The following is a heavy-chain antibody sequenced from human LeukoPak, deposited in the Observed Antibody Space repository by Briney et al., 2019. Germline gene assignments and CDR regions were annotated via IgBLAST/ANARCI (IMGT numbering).Heavy chain of an antibody. V-gene: IGHV4-39*01. J-gene: IGHJ4*02. D-gene: IGHD5-12*01. CDR1: GGSISSSSYS. CDR2: VSHSGSI. CDR3: WAIVTTIKLDF. Sequence: PSGTLSLTCTVSGGSISSSSYSWGWIRQPPGKGLEWIGSVSHSGSINYDPSLKNRVTISVDTSKNQFSLKLSSVTAADTAVYYCWAIVTTIKLDFWGQGTLVTVSS.